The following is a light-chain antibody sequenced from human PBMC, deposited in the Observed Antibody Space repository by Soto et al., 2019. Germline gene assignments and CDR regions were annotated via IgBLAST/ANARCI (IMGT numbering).Light chain of an antibody. Sequence: QSALTQPASVSGSPGQSITISCTGTSSDVGGYNYVSGYQQHPGKAPKLMMYEVSNRPSGLSNRFSGAKSANTASLTISGLQAEDEADYFCSSYGSTSTRYVFGTGTKLTVL. CDR2: EVS. CDR1: SSDVGGYNY. CDR3: SSYGSTSTRYV. V-gene: IGLV2-14*01. J-gene: IGLJ1*01.